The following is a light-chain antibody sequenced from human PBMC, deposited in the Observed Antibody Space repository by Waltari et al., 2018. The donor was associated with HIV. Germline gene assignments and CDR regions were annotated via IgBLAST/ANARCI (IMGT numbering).Light chain of an antibody. Sequence: DIVMTQTPVSLSVTPGQPASISCKSSQSLLHSDGKTYLYWYLQRPGQPLQPLMYEVSTRFAGVPDRFSGSGSGTDFTLRISRVEAEDVGVYYCMQTVQLSWTFGQGTKVQIK. CDR1: QSLLHSDGKTY. J-gene: IGKJ1*01. CDR3: MQTVQLSWT. CDR2: EVS. V-gene: IGKV2D-29*01.